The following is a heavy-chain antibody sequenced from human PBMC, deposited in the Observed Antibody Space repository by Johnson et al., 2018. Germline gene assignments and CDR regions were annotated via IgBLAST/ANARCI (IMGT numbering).Heavy chain of an antibody. V-gene: IGHV3-23*04. Sequence: VQLVQSGGGLVQPGGSLRLSCVASGFTFSSYAMSWVRQAPGKGLEWVSTISDSGGSTYYADSVRGRFPTSRDNTKNTVFLQMDSLRAEDTAVYFCAKDLGPLWGSGYRYFQHWGQGTLVTVSS. J-gene: IGHJ1*01. D-gene: IGHD5-12*01. CDR1: GFTFSSYA. CDR3: AKDLGPLWGSGYRYFQH. CDR2: ISDSGGST.